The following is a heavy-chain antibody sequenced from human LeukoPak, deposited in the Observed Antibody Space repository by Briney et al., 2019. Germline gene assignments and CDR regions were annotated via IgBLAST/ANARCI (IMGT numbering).Heavy chain of an antibody. CDR2: IYPGDSDT. CDR1: GYSFTSYW. D-gene: IGHD6-19*01. Sequence: HGESLQISCKGSGYSFTSYWIGWVRQMPGKGLEWMGIIYPGDSDTRYSPSFQGQVTISADKSISTAYLQWSSLKASDTAMYYCARHQQWPLYNWFDPWGQGTLVTVSS. J-gene: IGHJ5*02. CDR3: ARHQQWPLYNWFDP. V-gene: IGHV5-51*01.